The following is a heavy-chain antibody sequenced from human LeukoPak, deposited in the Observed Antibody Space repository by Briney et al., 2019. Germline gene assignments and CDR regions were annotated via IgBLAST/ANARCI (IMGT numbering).Heavy chain of an antibody. Sequence: PGRSLRLSCAASGFTFSSYGMHWVRQAPGKGLEWVAVIWYDGSNKYYADSVKGRFTISRDNSKNTLYLQMNSLRAEDTAVYYCARGNAQDFWSGYSPYYFDYWGQGTLVTVSS. CDR3: ARGNAQDFWSGYSPYYFDY. V-gene: IGHV3-33*01. CDR2: IWYDGSNK. CDR1: GFTFSSYG. J-gene: IGHJ4*02. D-gene: IGHD3-3*01.